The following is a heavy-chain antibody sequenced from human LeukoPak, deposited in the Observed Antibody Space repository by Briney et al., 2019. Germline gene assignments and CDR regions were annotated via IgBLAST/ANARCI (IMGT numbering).Heavy chain of an antibody. CDR2: IYYSGST. Sequence: SETPSLTCTVSGGSISSYYWSWIRQPPGKGLEWIGYIYYSGSTNYNPSLKSRVTISVDTSKNQFSLKLSSVTAADTAVYYCARGNSGWYGGWFDPWGQGTLVTVSS. CDR1: GGSISSYY. CDR3: ARGNSGWYGGWFDP. V-gene: IGHV4-59*01. J-gene: IGHJ5*02. D-gene: IGHD6-19*01.